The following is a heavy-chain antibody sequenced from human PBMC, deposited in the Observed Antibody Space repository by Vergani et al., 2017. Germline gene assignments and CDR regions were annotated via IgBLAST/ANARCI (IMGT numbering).Heavy chain of an antibody. D-gene: IGHD3-22*01. CDR2: ISYEGSNK. Sequence: QVQLVESGGGVVQPGRSLRLSCAASGFTFSSYGMPWVRHAPGKGLEWVAVISYEGSNKYYADSVKGRFTISRDNSKNTLDLQMNSLRAEDTAVYYCAKMSYYYDSSGFTEFDYWGQGTLVTVSS. CDR3: AKMSYYYDSSGFTEFDY. J-gene: IGHJ4*02. CDR1: GFTFSSYG. V-gene: IGHV3-30*18.